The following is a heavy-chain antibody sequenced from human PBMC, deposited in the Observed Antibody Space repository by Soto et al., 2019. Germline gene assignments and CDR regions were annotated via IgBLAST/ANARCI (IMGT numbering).Heavy chain of an antibody. CDR2: ISGSGGST. Sequence: EVQLLESGGGLVQPGGSLRLSCAASGFTFSSDAMSWVRQAPGKGLEWVSAISGSGGSTYYADSVKGRFTISRDNSKNTLYLQMISLRAEDTAVYYCAKASGYCSGGSCYSNFWGQGTLVTVSS. J-gene: IGHJ4*02. V-gene: IGHV3-23*01. CDR3: AKASGYCSGGSCYSNF. D-gene: IGHD2-15*01. CDR1: GFTFSSDA.